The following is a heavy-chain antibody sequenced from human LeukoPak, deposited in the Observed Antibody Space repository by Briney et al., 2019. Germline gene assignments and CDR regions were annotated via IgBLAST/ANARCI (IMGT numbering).Heavy chain of an antibody. CDR2: IYHSGRT. CDR3: ATHGDYPPFFDY. V-gene: IGHV4-30-2*01. CDR1: GGSISSGGYS. J-gene: IGHJ4*02. Sequence: PSETLSLTCAVSGGSISSGGYSWSWIRQTPGKGLEWIGYIYHSGRTYYNPSLKSRVTISVDRSKNQFSLKLSSVTAADTAVYYCATHGDYPPFFDYWGQGTLVTVSS. D-gene: IGHD4-17*01.